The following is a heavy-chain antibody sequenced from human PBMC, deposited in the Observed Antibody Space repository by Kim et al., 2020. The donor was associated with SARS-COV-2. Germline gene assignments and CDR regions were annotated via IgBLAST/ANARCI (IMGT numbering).Heavy chain of an antibody. CDR2: IKSKTDGGTT. J-gene: IGHJ4*02. V-gene: IGHV3-15*01. CDR3: TLRSMVSTIGDY. Sequence: GGSLRLSCAASGFTFSNAWMSWVRQAPGKGLEWVGRIKSKTDGGTTDYAAPVKGRFTISRDDSKNTLYLQMNSLKTEDTAVYYCTLRSMVSTIGDYWGQGTLVTVSS. CDR1: GFTFSNAW. D-gene: IGHD5-12*01.